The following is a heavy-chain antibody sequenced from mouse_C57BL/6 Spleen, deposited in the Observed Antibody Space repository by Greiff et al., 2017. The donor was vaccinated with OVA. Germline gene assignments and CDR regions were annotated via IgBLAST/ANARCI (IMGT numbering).Heavy chain of an antibody. Sequence: EVKLMESGGGLVKPGGSLKLSCAASGFTFSSYAMSWVRPTPEKRLEWVATISDGGSYTYYPDNVKGRFTISRANAKNNLYLQMSQLKSEDTAMEYCARDQGLREENYAMDYWGQGTSVTVSS. CDR1: GFTFSSYA. V-gene: IGHV5-4*01. CDR2: ISDGGSYT. CDR3: ARDQGLREENYAMDY. D-gene: IGHD2-2*01. J-gene: IGHJ4*01.